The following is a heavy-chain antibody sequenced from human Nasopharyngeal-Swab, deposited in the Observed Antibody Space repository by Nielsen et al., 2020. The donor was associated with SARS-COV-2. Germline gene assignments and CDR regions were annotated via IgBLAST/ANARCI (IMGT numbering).Heavy chain of an antibody. Sequence: GSLRLSCAVYGGSFSGYYWGWIRQPPGKGLEWIGSIYYSGSTYYNPSLKSRVTISVDTSKNQFSLKLSSVTAADTAVYYCARLTVLLWFGEPTYMDVWGKGTTVTVSS. CDR1: GGSFSGYY. D-gene: IGHD3-10*01. CDR3: ARLTVLLWFGEPTYMDV. J-gene: IGHJ6*03. V-gene: IGHV4-39*01. CDR2: IYYSGST.